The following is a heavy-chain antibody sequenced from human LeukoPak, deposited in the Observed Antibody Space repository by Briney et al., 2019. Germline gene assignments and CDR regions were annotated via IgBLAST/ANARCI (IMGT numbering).Heavy chain of an antibody. CDR2: ISWNSGSI. J-gene: IGHJ4*02. V-gene: IGHV3-9*01. Sequence: GGSLRLSCAASGFTFDDYAMHWVRQAPGKGLEWVSGISWNSGSIGYADSVKGRFTISRDNAKNSLYLQMNSLRAEDTALYYCANSQQLVSIDYWGQGTLVTVSS. D-gene: IGHD6-13*01. CDR3: ANSQQLVSIDY. CDR1: GFTFDDYA.